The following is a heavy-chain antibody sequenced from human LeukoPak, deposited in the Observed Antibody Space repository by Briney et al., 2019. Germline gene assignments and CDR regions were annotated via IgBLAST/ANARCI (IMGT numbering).Heavy chain of an antibody. CDR2: ISGSGGST. Sequence: GGSLRLSCAASGFTFSSYAMSWVHQAPGKGLEWVSAISGSGGSTYYADSVKGRFTISRDNSKNTLYLQMNSLRAEDTAVYYCAKIVMVRGVHFDYWGQGTLVTVSS. V-gene: IGHV3-23*01. CDR1: GFTFSSYA. J-gene: IGHJ4*02. D-gene: IGHD3-10*01. CDR3: AKIVMVRGVHFDY.